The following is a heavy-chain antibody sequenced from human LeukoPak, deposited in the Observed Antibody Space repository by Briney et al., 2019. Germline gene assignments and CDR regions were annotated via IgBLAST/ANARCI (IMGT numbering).Heavy chain of an antibody. V-gene: IGHV4-59*13. CDR3: ARASLFTSCRSLASDT. CDR1: AASISSSS. Sequence: PSETLSLTRPDSAASISSSSWCYSRQPPGKGLEWIAYVSYSGNTNYSPSLKNRVSISVDPSNNRFSLQLRYVTAADTAFYYCARASLFTSCRSLASDTWGQGTLVTVS. J-gene: IGHJ4*02. CDR2: VSYSGNT. D-gene: IGHD3-16*02.